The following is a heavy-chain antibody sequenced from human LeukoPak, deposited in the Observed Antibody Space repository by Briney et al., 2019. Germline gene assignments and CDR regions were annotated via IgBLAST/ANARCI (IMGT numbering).Heavy chain of an antibody. Sequence: PGGSLRLSCAASGFTFSSYEMNWVRQAPGKGLEWVSYISSSGSTIYYADSVKGRFTISRDNAKNSLYLQMNSLRAEDTAVYYCATLIAVAGIRFDPWGQGTLVTVSS. CDR2: ISSSGSTI. CDR1: GFTFSSYE. D-gene: IGHD6-19*01. V-gene: IGHV3-48*03. J-gene: IGHJ5*02. CDR3: ATLIAVAGIRFDP.